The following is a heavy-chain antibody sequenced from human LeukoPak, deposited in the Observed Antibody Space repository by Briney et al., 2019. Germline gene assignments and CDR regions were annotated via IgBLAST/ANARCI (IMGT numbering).Heavy chain of an antibody. Sequence: GESLKISCKASGYSFITYWIGWVRRMPGKGLEWMGIIHPRDSDTRYNPSFQGQVTISVDKSISSAYLQWSSLKASNTAIYYCARLGGRELLPAYWGQGTLVTVSS. V-gene: IGHV5-51*01. J-gene: IGHJ4*02. CDR2: IHPRDSDT. D-gene: IGHD1-26*01. CDR1: GYSFITYW. CDR3: ARLGGRELLPAY.